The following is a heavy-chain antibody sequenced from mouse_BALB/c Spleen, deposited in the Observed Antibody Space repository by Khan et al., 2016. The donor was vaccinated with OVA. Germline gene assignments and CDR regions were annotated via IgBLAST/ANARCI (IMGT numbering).Heavy chain of an antibody. CDR3: ARNSYMYDFTY. Sequence: QVQLKQSGPGLVQPSQSLSITCTVSGFSLTTYGVHWVRQSPGKGLEWLGLIWSGGNTDYNAAFISRLSISKENSKSQVVFKMNSLQADDTAIYYCARNSYMYDFTYWGQGTLVTVSA. D-gene: IGHD2-14*01. CDR1: GFSLTTYG. V-gene: IGHV2-4-1*01. J-gene: IGHJ3*01. CDR2: IWSGGNT.